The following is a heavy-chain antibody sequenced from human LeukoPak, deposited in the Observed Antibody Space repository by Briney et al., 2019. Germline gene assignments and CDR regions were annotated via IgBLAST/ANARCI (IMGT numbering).Heavy chain of an antibody. CDR3: AGRPDTAMVAIFDY. Sequence: ASVKVSCKASGYTFTGYYLHWVRQAPGQGLEWMGWINPNSGGTNYAQKFQGRVTMIGDTSISTAYMELSRLSSDDTAIYYCAGRPDTAMVAIFDYWGQGTLVTVSS. V-gene: IGHV1-2*02. CDR1: GYTFTGYY. J-gene: IGHJ4*02. D-gene: IGHD5-18*01. CDR2: INPNSGGT.